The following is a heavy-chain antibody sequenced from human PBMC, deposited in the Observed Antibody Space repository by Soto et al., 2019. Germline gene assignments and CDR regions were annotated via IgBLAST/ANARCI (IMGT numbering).Heavy chain of an antibody. CDR2: LYSGGST. J-gene: IGHJ4*02. CDR3: ARGVPSVTCAIDY. Sequence: EVQLVESGGGLVQPGGSLRLSCTPSGFTVSGNYMSWVRQAPGKGLEWVSLLYSGGSTYYADSVKGRFTISRDNSRNTLYLQMNSLRAEDTAAYYCARGVPSVTCAIDYWGQGTLVTVSA. D-gene: IGHD3-16*01. CDR1: GFTVSGNY. V-gene: IGHV3-66*01.